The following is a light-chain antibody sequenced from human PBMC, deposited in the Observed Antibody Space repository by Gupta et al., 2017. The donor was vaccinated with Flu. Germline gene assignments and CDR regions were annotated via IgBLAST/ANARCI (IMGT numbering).Light chain of an antibody. Sequence: PSTRSASVGDRVTFTCRASQSITHWLAWYQQKPGKAPKLLIYKASELQSGVPARFSGSGFGTEFTLTISSLQPDDSATYYCQQYTNYPYTFGQGTKLDLK. CDR2: KAS. CDR1: QSITHW. CDR3: QQYTNYPYT. V-gene: IGKV1-5*03. J-gene: IGKJ2*01.